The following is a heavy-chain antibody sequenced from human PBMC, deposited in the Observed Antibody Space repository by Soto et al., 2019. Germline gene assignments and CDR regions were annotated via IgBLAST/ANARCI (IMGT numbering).Heavy chain of an antibody. CDR2: ISSSGTTI. Sequence: YLRLSCAASGFTFSTYEMNWVRQAPGKGLEWVSYISSSGTTIYYADSVKGRFTISRDNAKNSLYLQMNSVRAEDTAVYYCATRTGGGGAFDFWGQGTMVTVSS. CDR3: ATRTGGGGAFDF. CDR1: GFTFSTYE. V-gene: IGHV3-48*03. J-gene: IGHJ3*01. D-gene: IGHD1-1*01.